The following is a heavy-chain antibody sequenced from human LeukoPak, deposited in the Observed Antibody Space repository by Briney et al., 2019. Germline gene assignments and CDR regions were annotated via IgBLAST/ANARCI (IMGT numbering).Heavy chain of an antibody. CDR3: IKAGPVAGTPAFDI. D-gene: IGHD6-19*01. J-gene: IGHJ3*02. V-gene: IGHV3-74*01. Sequence: GGSLRLSCAASGFTFSDYSMNWVRQAPGKGLVWVSRIKSDGSTTNYADSVKGRFTISRDNAKNTLYLQMNSLRDEDTALYYCIKAGPVAGTPAFDIWGQGTMVTVSS. CDR2: IKSDGSTT. CDR1: GFTFSDYS.